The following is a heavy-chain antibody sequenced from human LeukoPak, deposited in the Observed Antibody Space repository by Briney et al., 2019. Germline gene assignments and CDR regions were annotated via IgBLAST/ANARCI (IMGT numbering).Heavy chain of an antibody. V-gene: IGHV1-69*04. D-gene: IGHD3-10*01. Sequence: SVKVSCKASGGTFSNYAISWVRQAPGQGLEWMGRIIVILGIADYAQKFQGRVTITADRSTTTVYMELSSLRSEDTAVYYCARDGMLRGVIDYSGMDVWGQGTTATVSS. J-gene: IGHJ6*02. CDR3: ARDGMLRGVIDYSGMDV. CDR2: IIVILGIA. CDR1: GGTFSNYA.